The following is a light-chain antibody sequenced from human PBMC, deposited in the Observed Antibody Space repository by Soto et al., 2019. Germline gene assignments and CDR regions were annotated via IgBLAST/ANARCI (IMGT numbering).Light chain of an antibody. V-gene: IGKV3-11*01. J-gene: IGKJ1*01. CDR2: DAS. CDR3: QERSNW. CDR1: QSVSSY. Sequence: EIVLTQSPATLSLSPGERATLSCRASQSVSSYLAWYQQKPGQAPRLLIYDASNRATGIPARFSGSGSGTDFTLTISSLEPEDFAVYYCQERSNWFGQGTKVDI.